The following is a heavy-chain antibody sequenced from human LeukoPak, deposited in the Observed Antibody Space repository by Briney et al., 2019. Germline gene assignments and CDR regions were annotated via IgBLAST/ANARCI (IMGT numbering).Heavy chain of an antibody. CDR3: AELGITMIGGV. CDR2: ISSSGSTI. J-gene: IGHJ6*04. CDR1: GCTFSSYE. V-gene: IGHV3-48*03. Sequence: GGSLRLSCAASGCTFSSYEMNWVREAPGKGLEWASYISSSGSTIYYADSVKGRFTISRDNAKNSLYLQMNSLRAEDTAVYYCAELGITMIGGVWGKGTTVTISS. D-gene: IGHD3-10*02.